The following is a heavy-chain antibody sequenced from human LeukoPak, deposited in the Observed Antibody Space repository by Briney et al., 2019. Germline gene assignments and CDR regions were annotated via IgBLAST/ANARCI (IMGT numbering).Heavy chain of an antibody. V-gene: IGHV4-38-2*01. CDR3: ARKYSSSPYYFDC. CDR2: ICDSGST. CDR1: GYSISNGDY. Sequence: SETLSLTCAVSGYSISNGDYWGWIRQPPGKGLEWIGSICDSGSTYYNPSLKSRVTISADTSKNQFSLKLSSVTAADTAFYYCARKYSSSPYYFDCWGQGTLVTVSS. D-gene: IGHD6-13*01. J-gene: IGHJ4*02.